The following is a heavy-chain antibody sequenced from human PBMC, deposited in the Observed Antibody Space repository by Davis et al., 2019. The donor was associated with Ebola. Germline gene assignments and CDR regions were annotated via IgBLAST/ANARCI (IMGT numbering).Heavy chain of an antibody. CDR1: GYSIGSGYH. J-gene: IGHJ5*02. Sequence: PSETLSLTCAVSGYSIGSGYHWGWIRQPPGRGLEWIGNRYHGTDASYNPALRSRVTISLDTSKNQFSLNLSSVTAADPAVYYCARAPIAGAGTRWGTRWFDPWGQGTLVSVSS. CDR3: ARAPIAGAGTRWGTRWFDP. CDR2: RYHGTDA. D-gene: IGHD6-13*01. V-gene: IGHV4-38-2*01.